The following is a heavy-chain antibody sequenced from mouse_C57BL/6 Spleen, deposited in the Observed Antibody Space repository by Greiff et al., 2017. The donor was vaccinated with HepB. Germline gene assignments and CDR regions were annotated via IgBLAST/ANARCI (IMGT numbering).Heavy chain of an antibody. J-gene: IGHJ1*03. Sequence: EVQRVESGPGLVKPSQSLSLTCSVTGYSITSGYYWNWIRQFPGNKLEWMGYISYDGSNNYNPSLNNRISITRDTSKNQFFLKLNSVTTEDTATYYCASPYDYDRRNWYFDVWGTGTTVTVSS. CDR2: ISYDGSN. D-gene: IGHD2-4*01. CDR1: GYSITSGYY. CDR3: ASPYDYDRRNWYFDV. V-gene: IGHV3-6*01.